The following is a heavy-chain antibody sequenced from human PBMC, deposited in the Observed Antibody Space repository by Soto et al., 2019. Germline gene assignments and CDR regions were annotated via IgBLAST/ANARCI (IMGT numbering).Heavy chain of an antibody. CDR1: GYPISSGYY. J-gene: IGHJ2*01. D-gene: IGHD3-16*02. Sequence: PSETLSLTXDVSGYPISSGYYWGWMRQPPGKGLEWIGSIDHSGSTYYSPSLKSRVTISVDTSKNQFSLKLNSVTAADTAVYYCARSRYPPNYRFDLWGRGTLVTVSS. V-gene: IGHV4-38-2*01. CDR2: IDHSGST. CDR3: ARSRYPPNYRFDL.